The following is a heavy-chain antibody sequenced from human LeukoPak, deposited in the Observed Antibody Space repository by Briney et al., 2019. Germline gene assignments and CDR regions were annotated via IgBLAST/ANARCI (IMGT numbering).Heavy chain of an antibody. V-gene: IGHV4-59*01. D-gene: IGHD6-19*01. J-gene: IGHJ5*02. CDR3: ARATYSSGWYADHNWFDP. CDR2: ISYSGGT. Sequence: SETLSLTCTVSGGSISSYYWSWIRQPPGKGLEWIGYISYSGGTNYNPSLKSRVTISVDTSKNQFSLKLSSVTAADTAVYYCARATYSSGWYADHNWFDPWGQGTLVTVSS. CDR1: GGSISSYY.